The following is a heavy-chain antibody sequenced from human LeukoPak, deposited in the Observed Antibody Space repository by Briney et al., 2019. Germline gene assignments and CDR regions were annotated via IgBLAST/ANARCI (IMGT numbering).Heavy chain of an antibody. Sequence: QPGGSLTLSCAASGFSFSSYWMSWVRQAPGQGLEWVANMNQDGSGKYSVDSVKGRFTISRDNAKNSLYLQMNSLRAEDTAVYYCARGIGVAGPHYYYYMDVWGKGTTVTISS. CDR2: MNQDGSGK. D-gene: IGHD6-19*01. J-gene: IGHJ6*03. CDR1: GFSFSSYW. CDR3: ARGIGVAGPHYYYYMDV. V-gene: IGHV3-7*01.